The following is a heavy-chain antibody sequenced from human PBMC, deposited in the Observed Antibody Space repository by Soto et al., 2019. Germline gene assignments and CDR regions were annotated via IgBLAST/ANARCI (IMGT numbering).Heavy chain of an antibody. CDR1: GFTFSGSA. CDR3: TRHGYDYGDYDGSYYYYGMDV. D-gene: IGHD4-17*01. V-gene: IGHV3-73*01. Sequence: EVPLVESGGGLVQPGGSLKLSCAASGFTFSGSAMHWVRQASGKGLEWVGRIRSKANSYATAYAASVKGRFTISRDDSKNTAYLQMNSLKTEDTAVYYCTRHGYDYGDYDGSYYYYGMDVWGQGTTVTVSS. J-gene: IGHJ6*02. CDR2: IRSKANSYAT.